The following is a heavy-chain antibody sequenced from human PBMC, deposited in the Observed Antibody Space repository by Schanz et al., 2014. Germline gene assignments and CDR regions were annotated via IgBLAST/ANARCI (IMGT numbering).Heavy chain of an antibody. D-gene: IGHD7-27*01. CDR2: LREGGGST. CDR1: GFTLSNYA. CDR3: AKAANWRVTRFDP. V-gene: IGHV3-23*01. J-gene: IGHJ5*02. Sequence: EMQLLESGGGLAQPGGSLRLSCAASGFTLSNYAMSWVRQAPGKGLEWVLALREGGGSTNYADSVRGRFTISSDSAKNTLYLQMSSLRADDTAVYYCAKAANWRVTRFDPWGQGTLVTVSS.